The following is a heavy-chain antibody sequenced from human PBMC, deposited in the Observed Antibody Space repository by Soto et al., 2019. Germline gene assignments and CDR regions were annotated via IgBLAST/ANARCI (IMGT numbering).Heavy chain of an antibody. D-gene: IGHD5-18*01. Sequence: QVQLVQSGAEVKKPGASVKVSCKASGYTFTSYGISWVRQAPGQGLEWMGWISAYNGNTNYAQKPQGRATMTPDTPTSTAYMELRSLRSEDTAVYYCARDQFDSYGPKGGLDYWGPGTLVTVSS. CDR1: GYTFTSYG. CDR3: ARDQFDSYGPKGGLDY. CDR2: ISAYNGNT. V-gene: IGHV1-18*01. J-gene: IGHJ4*02.